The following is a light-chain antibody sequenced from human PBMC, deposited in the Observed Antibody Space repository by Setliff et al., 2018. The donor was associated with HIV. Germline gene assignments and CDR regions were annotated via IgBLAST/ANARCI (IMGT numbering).Light chain of an antibody. CDR3: CSFANNNTKV. J-gene: IGLJ1*01. V-gene: IGLV2-23*02. Sequence: QSVLTQPASVSGSPGQSLTISCTGTSCNLGSYDLVSWYQQHPVKAPRLIIYEVTKRPSGVSSRFSGSKSGNTASLTISGLQAEDEADYYCCSFANNNTKVFGGGTKVTVL. CDR2: EVT. CDR1: SCNLGSYDL.